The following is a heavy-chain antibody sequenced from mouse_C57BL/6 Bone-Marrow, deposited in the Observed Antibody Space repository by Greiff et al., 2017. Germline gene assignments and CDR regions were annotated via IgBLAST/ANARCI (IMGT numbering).Heavy chain of an antibody. Sequence: VQLQQSGAELVRPGASVKLSCTASGFNIKDDYMHWVKQRPEQGLEWIGWIDPENGDTEYASKFQGKATITADTSSNTAYLQLSSLTSEDTAVYYCTTYSNYDAMDYWGQGTSVTVSS. D-gene: IGHD2-5*01. CDR2: IDPENGDT. CDR3: TTYSNYDAMDY. CDR1: GFNIKDDY. V-gene: IGHV14-4*01. J-gene: IGHJ4*01.